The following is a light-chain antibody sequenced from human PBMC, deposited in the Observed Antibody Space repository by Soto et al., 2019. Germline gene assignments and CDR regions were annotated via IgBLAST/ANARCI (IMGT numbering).Light chain of an antibody. V-gene: IGKV3-11*01. CDR2: DAS. CDR3: QQRSNWPSIT. CDR1: QSVSNY. J-gene: IGKJ5*01. Sequence: IVLTQSPGTLSLSPGERATLSCRASQSVSNYLAWYQQKPGQAPRLLIYDASNRATGIPARFSGSGSGTDFTLTISSLEPEDFAVYYCQQRSNWPSITFGQGTRLEIK.